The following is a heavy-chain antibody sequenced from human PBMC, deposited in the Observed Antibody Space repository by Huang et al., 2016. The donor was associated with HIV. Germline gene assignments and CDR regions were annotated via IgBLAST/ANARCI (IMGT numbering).Heavy chain of an antibody. Sequence: QVQLLQSGAEVKKPGSSVKVSCKASGGPFRSYSIAWVRQAPGQGLEWMARLMPVVDSTNYAQKLQGRVRVTADESTSTVYMELRDLRPDDTAVYFCARGSLEYSVSSSLDYWGQGTHVTVSS. CDR3: ARGSLEYSVSSSLDY. CDR1: GGPFRSYS. D-gene: IGHD4-4*01. V-gene: IGHV1-69*11. CDR2: LMPVVDST. J-gene: IGHJ4*02.